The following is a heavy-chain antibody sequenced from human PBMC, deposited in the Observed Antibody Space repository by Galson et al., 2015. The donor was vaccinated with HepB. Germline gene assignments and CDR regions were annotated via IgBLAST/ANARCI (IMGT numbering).Heavy chain of an antibody. V-gene: IGHV3-30-3*01. D-gene: IGHD2-2*01. CDR3: ARAGNIVVVPAALDY. J-gene: IGHJ4*02. Sequence: SLRLSCAASGFSFSSYAMHWVRQAPGKGLEWVAVISYDGSNKYYADSVKGRFTISRDNSKNTLYLQVDSLRAEDTAVYYCARAGNIVVVPAALDYWGQGALVSVSS. CDR2: ISYDGSNK. CDR1: GFSFSSYA.